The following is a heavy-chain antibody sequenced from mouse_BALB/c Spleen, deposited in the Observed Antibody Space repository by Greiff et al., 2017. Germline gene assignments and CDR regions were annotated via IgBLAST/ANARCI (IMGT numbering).Heavy chain of an antibody. CDR1: GYTFTSYV. CDR3: ARELRLFDYAMDY. CDR2: INPYNDGT. Sequence: VQLQQSGPELVKPGASVKMSCKASGYTFTSYVMHWVKQKPGQGLEWIGYINPYNDGTKYNEKFKGKATLTSDKSSSTAYMELSSLTSEDSAVYHCARELRLFDYAMDYWGQGTSVTVSS. J-gene: IGHJ4*01. V-gene: IGHV1-14*01. D-gene: IGHD3-2*02.